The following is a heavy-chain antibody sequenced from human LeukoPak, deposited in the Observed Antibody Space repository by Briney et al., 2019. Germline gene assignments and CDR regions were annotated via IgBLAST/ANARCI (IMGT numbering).Heavy chain of an antibody. CDR3: TRDPNHPGYSSGWYY. V-gene: IGHV3-48*04. CDR1: GFTFSSYA. D-gene: IGHD6-19*01. Sequence: GGSLRLSCAASGFTFSSYAMSWVRQAPGKGLEWVSSINHTDDPSHYADSVRGRFSISRDNAKNSLYLQMNSLRVEDTAVYYCTRDPNHPGYSSGWYYWGQGTLVTVSS. CDR2: INHTDDPS. J-gene: IGHJ4*02.